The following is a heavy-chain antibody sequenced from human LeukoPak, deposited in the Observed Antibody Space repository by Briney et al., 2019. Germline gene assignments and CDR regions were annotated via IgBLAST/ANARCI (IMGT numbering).Heavy chain of an antibody. D-gene: IGHD6-6*01. CDR3: ARGGPYSSSSAVDY. CDR2: IYPGESIYASENT. J-gene: IGHJ4*02. V-gene: IGHV4-4*07. Sequence: PSETLSLTCSVSGVSISAYYWSWIRQPAGKGLEWIGRIYPGESIYASENTNYNPSLKSRVSMSGDTSKNQVSLKLRSVTAADTAVYYCARGGPYSSSSAVDYWGQGTLVTVSS. CDR1: GVSISAYY.